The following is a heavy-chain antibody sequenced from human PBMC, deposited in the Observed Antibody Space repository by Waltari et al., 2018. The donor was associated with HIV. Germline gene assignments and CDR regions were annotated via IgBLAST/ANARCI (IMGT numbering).Heavy chain of an antibody. CDR2: IDWADDK. CDR3: ARVKYFYVSREYFFDY. CDR1: GFSLSTTGMC. Sequence: QVTLRESGPALVKPTQTLTLTCTFAGFSLSTTGMCVSWIRQPPGKPLEWLGLIDWADDKYYSTSLRSRLTISKDTTKNQVVLKGTNLDPLDTATYYCARVKYFYVSREYFFDYWGQGILVTVSS. V-gene: IGHV2-70*01. J-gene: IGHJ4*02. D-gene: IGHD3-10*02.